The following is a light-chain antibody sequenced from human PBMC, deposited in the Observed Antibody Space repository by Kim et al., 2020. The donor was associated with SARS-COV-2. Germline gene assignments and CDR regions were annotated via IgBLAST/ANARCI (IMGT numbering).Light chain of an antibody. CDR1: KLGDKY. V-gene: IGLV3-1*01. Sequence: SVSPGQTASINCSGDKLGDKYACWYKQKPGQSPVLVIYQDSKRPSGIPERFSGSNTGNTATLTISGTQAMDEADYYCQAWDSSTVVFGGGTQLTVL. CDR2: QDS. J-gene: IGLJ2*01. CDR3: QAWDSSTVV.